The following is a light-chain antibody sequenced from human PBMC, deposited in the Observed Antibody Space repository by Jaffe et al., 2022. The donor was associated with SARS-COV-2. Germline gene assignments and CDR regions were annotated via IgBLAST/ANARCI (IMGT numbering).Light chain of an antibody. CDR3: CSYAGMSTFVL. CDR1: SSDVGSYNL. V-gene: IGLV2-23*03. J-gene: IGLJ2*01. CDR2: EGR. Sequence: QSALTQPASVSGSPGQPITISCSGTSSDVGSYNLVSWYQQHPGKAPKLIIYEGRKRPSGVSNRFSGSKSGNTASLIISGLQAEDEADYYCCSYAGMSTFVLFGGGTKLTVL.